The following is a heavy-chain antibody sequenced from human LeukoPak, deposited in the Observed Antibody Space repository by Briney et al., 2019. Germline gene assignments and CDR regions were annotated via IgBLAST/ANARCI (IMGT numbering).Heavy chain of an antibody. V-gene: IGHV4-59*01. CDR1: GGSISSYY. CDR2: IYYSGST. CDR3: ARDRVGALSVWYFDL. Sequence: SETLSLTCTVYGGSISSYYWSWIRQPPGKGLEWLGYIYYSGSTNYNPSLKSRVTISVDTSKNQFSLKLSSVTAADTAVYYCARDRVGALSVWYFDLWGRGTLVTVSS. J-gene: IGHJ2*01. D-gene: IGHD1-26*01.